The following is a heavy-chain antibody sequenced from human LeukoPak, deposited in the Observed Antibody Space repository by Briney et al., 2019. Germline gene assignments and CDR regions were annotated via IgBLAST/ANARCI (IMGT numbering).Heavy chain of an antibody. D-gene: IGHD6-19*01. CDR1: GGTFSSYA. Sequence: SVKVSCKASGGTFSSYAITWVRQAPGQGLEWMGGIIPIFGTANYAHKFQGRVTITTDESTSTAYMELSSLRSEDTAVYYCARDKMYSSGWALDYWGQGTLVTVSS. CDR3: ARDKMYSSGWALDY. V-gene: IGHV1-69*05. CDR2: IIPIFGTA. J-gene: IGHJ4*02.